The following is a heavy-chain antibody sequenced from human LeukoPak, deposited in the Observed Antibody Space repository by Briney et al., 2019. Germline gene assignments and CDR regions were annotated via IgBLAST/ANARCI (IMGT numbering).Heavy chain of an antibody. CDR1: GGSFSGYY. Sequence: SETLSLTCAVYGGSFSGYYWSWIRQPPGKGLEWIGEINHSGSTNYNPSLKSRVTISVDTSKNQFSLKLSSVTAADTAVYYCAGGLVVVAGYYGYWGQGTLVTVSS. CDR2: INHSGST. CDR3: AGGLVVVAGYYGY. J-gene: IGHJ4*02. V-gene: IGHV4-34*01. D-gene: IGHD2-15*01.